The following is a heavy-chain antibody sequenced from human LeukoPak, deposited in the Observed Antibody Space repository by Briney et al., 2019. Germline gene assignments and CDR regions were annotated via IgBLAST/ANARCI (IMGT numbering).Heavy chain of an antibody. CDR1: GGSIRSDIYY. CDR3: GSLATPGLYFDY. Sequence: SETLSLTCTVSGGSIRSDIYYWSWIRQHPGKGLEWIGYIHHSGSTFYNPSLKSRITISADTSKYQFSLRLRSVTAADTAVYYCGSLATPGLYFDYWGLGTLVTVSS. D-gene: IGHD6-6*01. CDR2: IHHSGST. V-gene: IGHV4-31*03. J-gene: IGHJ4*02.